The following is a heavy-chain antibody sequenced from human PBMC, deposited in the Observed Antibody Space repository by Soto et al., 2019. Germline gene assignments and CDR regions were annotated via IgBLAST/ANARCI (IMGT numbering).Heavy chain of an antibody. CDR2: ISWNSGSI. CDR3: AKDMRLSSARYYYYGIDV. D-gene: IGHD3-22*01. V-gene: IGHV3-9*01. Sequence: SLRLSCAASGFTFDDYAMHWVRQAPGKGLEWVSGISWNSGSIGYADSVKVRFTISRDNAKNSLYLQMNSLRAEDTALYYCAKDMRLSSARYYYYGIDVWGQGTRVTVSS. CDR1: GFTFDDYA. J-gene: IGHJ6*02.